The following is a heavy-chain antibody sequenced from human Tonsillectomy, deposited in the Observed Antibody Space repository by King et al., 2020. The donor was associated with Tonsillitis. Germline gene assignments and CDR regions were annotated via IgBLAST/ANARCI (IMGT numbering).Heavy chain of an antibody. Sequence: QVQLVQSGAEVKKPGASVNVSCKASGYSFTSYGINWVRQAPGQGLEWMGWISAYTGNTHYAQKVQGRVTMTTDTSTSTAYMELRSLRSDDTAVYYCARDLHYDFWSVYWGQGTLVTVSS. D-gene: IGHD3-3*01. J-gene: IGHJ4*02. V-gene: IGHV1-18*04. CDR3: ARDLHYDFWSVY. CDR1: GYSFTSYG. CDR2: ISAYTGNT.